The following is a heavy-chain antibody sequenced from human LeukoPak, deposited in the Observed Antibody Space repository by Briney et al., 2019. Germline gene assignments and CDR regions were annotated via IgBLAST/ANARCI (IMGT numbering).Heavy chain of an antibody. D-gene: IGHD5-12*01. Sequence: GGSLRLSCAASGFTFSSYAMHWVRQAPGKGLEWVAVISYDGSNNYYADSVKGRFTISRDNSKNTLYLQMNSLRAEDTAVYYCAKSVATGSFWGQGTLVTVSS. V-gene: IGHV3-30*04. J-gene: IGHJ4*02. CDR3: AKSVATGSF. CDR2: ISYDGSNN. CDR1: GFTFSSYA.